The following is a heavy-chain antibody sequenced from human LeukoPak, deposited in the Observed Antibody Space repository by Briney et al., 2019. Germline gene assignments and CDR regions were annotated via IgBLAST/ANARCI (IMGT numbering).Heavy chain of an antibody. J-gene: IGHJ4*02. CDR1: GFTFSSYG. Sequence: QPGRSLRLSCAASGFTFSSYGMHWVRKAPGKGLEWVAVIWYDGSNKYYADSVKGRFTISRDNSKNTLYLQMNSLRAKDTAVYYCAKVSGYSYGTFDYWGQGTLVTVSS. CDR2: IWYDGSNK. CDR3: AKVSGYSYGTFDY. D-gene: IGHD5-18*01. V-gene: IGHV3-33*06.